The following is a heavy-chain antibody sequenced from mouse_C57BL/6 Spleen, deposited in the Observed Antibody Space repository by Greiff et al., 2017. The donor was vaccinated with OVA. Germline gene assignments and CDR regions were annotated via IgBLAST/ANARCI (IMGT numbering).Heavy chain of an antibody. Sequence: QVQLQQPGTELVKPGASVKLSCKASGYTFTSYWMHWVKQRPGQGLEWIGNINPSNGGTTYNEKFKSKATLTVDKSSRTAYMQLSSMTSEDSAVYYCARTGTYYGSSPWFAYWGQGTLVTVSA. CDR3: ARTGTYYGSSPWFAY. D-gene: IGHD1-1*01. CDR2: INPSNGGT. CDR1: GYTFTSYW. V-gene: IGHV1-53*01. J-gene: IGHJ3*01.